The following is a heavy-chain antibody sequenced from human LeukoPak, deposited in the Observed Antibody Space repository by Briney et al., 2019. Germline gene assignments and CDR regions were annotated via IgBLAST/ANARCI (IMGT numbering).Heavy chain of an antibody. CDR1: GVTFSTYA. CDR2: IGSSGGGA. D-gene: IGHD6-19*01. J-gene: IGHJ4*02. V-gene: IGHV3-23*01. Sequence: GGSLRLSCAASGVTFSTYAMSWVRQAPGKELEWVSTIGSSGGGAYYADSVKGRFTISRDNSKNTLYLQMNNLRAEDTAVYYCAKPRTPPSSGWYGDFDDWGQGTLVTVSS. CDR3: AKPRTPPSSGWYGDFDD.